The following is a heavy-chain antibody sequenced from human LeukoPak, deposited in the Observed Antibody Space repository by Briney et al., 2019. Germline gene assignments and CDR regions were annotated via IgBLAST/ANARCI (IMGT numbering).Heavy chain of an antibody. CDR1: GFTVSAKY. CDR2: IYSDGGT. CDR3: ARDGGFGGPGGDNWFDS. Sequence: GGSLRLSCAASGFTVSAKYMSWVRQGPGKGLDWISSIYSDGGTNYADSVKGRFTISRDNSKNTLYLQMNTLRPEDTAVYYCARDGGFGGPGGDNWFDSWGQGALVTVSS. D-gene: IGHD3-16*01. J-gene: IGHJ5*01. V-gene: IGHV3-66*02.